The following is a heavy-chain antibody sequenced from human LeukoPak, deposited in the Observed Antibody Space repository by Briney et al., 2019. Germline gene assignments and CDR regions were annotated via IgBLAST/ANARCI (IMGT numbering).Heavy chain of an antibody. D-gene: IGHD3-10*01. J-gene: IGHJ5*02. Sequence: GGSLRLSCAASGFTFDDYAMHWVRQAPGKGLEWVSGISWNSGNLAYADSVKGRFTISRDNAKNTLYLQMNSLRAEDTAVYYCARRYYGSGSYRLHWFDPWGQGTLVTVSS. CDR3: ARRYYGSGSYRLHWFDP. CDR2: ISWNSGNL. CDR1: GFTFDDYA. V-gene: IGHV3-9*01.